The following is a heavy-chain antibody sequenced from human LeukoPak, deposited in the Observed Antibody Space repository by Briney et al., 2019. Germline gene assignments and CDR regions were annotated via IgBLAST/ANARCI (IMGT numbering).Heavy chain of an antibody. Sequence: ASVKVSCKASGYTFTSYDINWVRQATGQGLEWMGWMNPNSGNTGYAQKFQGRVTITRNTSISTAYMELSRLRSDDTAVYYCARSYDYSNYGGGYWGQGTLVTVSS. V-gene: IGHV1-8*03. D-gene: IGHD4-11*01. CDR2: MNPNSGNT. CDR1: GYTFTSYD. CDR3: ARSYDYSNYGGGY. J-gene: IGHJ4*02.